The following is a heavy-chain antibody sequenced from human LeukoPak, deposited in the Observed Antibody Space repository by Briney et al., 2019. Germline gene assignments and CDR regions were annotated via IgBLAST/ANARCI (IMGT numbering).Heavy chain of an antibody. V-gene: IGHV3-74*01. D-gene: IGHD7-27*01. Sequence: GGSLRLSCVASGFTFDTYLMDWVRQAPGKGPVWVSRIDGDGGNPGYADSVKGRFTISRDNAKNTLYLQMNSLRAEDTAVYYCTRDSGAERRYFDLWGRGTLVTVSS. J-gene: IGHJ2*01. CDR2: IDGDGGNP. CDR1: GFTFDTYL. CDR3: TRDSGAERRYFDL.